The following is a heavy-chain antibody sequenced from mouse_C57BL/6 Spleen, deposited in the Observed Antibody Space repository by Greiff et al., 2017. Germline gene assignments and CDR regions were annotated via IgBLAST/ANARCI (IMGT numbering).Heavy chain of an antibody. Sequence: QVQLKESGAELVKPGASVKMSCKASGYTFTSYWITWVKQRPGQGLEWIGDIYPGSGSTNYNEKFKSKATLTVDTSSSTAYMQLSSLTSEDSAVYYCASSYSNYVGYWGQGTTLTVSS. CDR3: ASSYSNYVGY. J-gene: IGHJ2*01. V-gene: IGHV1-55*01. D-gene: IGHD2-5*01. CDR2: IYPGSGST. CDR1: GYTFTSYW.